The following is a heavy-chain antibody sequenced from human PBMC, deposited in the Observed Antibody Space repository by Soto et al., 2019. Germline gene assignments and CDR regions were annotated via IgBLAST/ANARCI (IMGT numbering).Heavy chain of an antibody. Sequence: PSETLSLTCTVSGGSISSGGYYWSWIRQHPGKGLEWIGYIYYSGSTYYNPSLKSRVTISVDTSKSQFSLKLSSVTAADTAVYYCARVVAGVTVVRGVTHFDYWGQGTLVTVSS. CDR3: ARVVAGVTVVRGVTHFDY. CDR2: IYYSGST. J-gene: IGHJ4*02. V-gene: IGHV4-31*03. D-gene: IGHD3-10*01. CDR1: GGSISSGGYY.